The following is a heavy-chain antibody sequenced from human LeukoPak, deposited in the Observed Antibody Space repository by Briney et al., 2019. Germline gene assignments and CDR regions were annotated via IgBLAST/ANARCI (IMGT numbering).Heavy chain of an antibody. V-gene: IGHV3-48*03. D-gene: IGHD4-17*01. J-gene: IGHJ4*02. CDR2: ISSSGSTI. CDR1: GFTFSSYE. Sequence: GGSLRLSCAASGFTFSSYEMNWVRQAPGKGLEWVSYISSSGSTIYYADSVKGRFTISRDNAKNSLYLQMNSLRAEDTAVYYCARVRGDDYGDYVFDYWGQGTLVTVSS. CDR3: ARVRGDDYGDYVFDY.